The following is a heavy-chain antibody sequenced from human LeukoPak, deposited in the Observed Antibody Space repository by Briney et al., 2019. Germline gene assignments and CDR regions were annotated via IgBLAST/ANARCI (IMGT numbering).Heavy chain of an antibody. CDR1: GYTFTSYG. V-gene: IGHV1-69*04. D-gene: IGHD7-27*01. CDR2: TIPILGIA. Sequence: SVKVSCKASGYTFTSYGISWVRQAHGQGLEWMGRTIPILGIAKYAQKFQGRLTITADTSTSTAYMELRSLRSDDTAVYYCARKLGDYWGQGTLVTVSS. J-gene: IGHJ4*02. CDR3: ARKLGDY.